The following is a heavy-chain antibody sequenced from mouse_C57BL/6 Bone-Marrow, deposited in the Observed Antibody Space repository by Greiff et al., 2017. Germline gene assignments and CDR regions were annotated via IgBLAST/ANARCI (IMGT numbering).Heavy chain of an antibody. J-gene: IGHJ3*01. CDR3: ARNPYYSNYAFAY. D-gene: IGHD2-5*01. CDR2: IWSGGST. V-gene: IGHV2-2*01. CDR1: GFSLTSYG. Sequence: QVQLQQSGPGLVQPSQSLSITCTVSGFSLTSYGVHWVRQSPGKGLEWLGVIWSGGSTDYNAAFISRLSISKDNSKSQVFFKMNSLQADDTARYYCARNPYYSNYAFAYWGQGTLVTVSA.